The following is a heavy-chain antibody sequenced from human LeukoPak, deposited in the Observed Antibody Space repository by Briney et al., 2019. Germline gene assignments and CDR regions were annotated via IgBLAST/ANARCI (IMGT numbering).Heavy chain of an antibody. CDR2: ISSSSSYI. D-gene: IGHD3-9*01. Sequence: GGSLRLSCAASGFTFSSYSMNWVRQAPGKGLAWVSSISSSSSYIYYADSVKGRFTMSRDNAKNSLYLQMNSLRAEDTAVYYCARDRGDIRGDAFDIWGQGTMVTVPS. CDR1: GFTFSSYS. CDR3: ARDRGDIRGDAFDI. J-gene: IGHJ3*02. V-gene: IGHV3-21*01.